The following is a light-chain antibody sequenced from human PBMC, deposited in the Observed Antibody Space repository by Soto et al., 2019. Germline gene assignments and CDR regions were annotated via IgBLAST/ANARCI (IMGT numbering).Light chain of an antibody. Sequence: QSVLTQSPSVSGAPGQRVSISCTGTSSNIGAGFDVHWYQQLPGTAPKLLIYGNNNRPSGVPDRFSGSKSGTSASLAITGLQAEDEADYYCQSYDSSLSGGSVFGTGTKLPS. J-gene: IGLJ1*01. CDR2: GNN. CDR1: SSNIGAGFD. CDR3: QSYDSSLSGGSV. V-gene: IGLV1-40*01.